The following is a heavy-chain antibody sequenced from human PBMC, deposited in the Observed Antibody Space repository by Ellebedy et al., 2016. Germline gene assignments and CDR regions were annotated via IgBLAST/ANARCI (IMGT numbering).Heavy chain of an antibody. D-gene: IGHD2-15*01. CDR1: GFTVSTNY. CDR2: IFSDGNT. CDR3: ARGVGSGWVDP. Sequence: PGGSLRLSCAASGFTVSTNYMKWVRQAPGKGLEWVSAIFSDGNTYYADSGKGRFTISRDNSKNTLYLQMNSLRAEDTAVYYCARGVGSGWVDPWGQGTLVTVSS. J-gene: IGHJ5*02. V-gene: IGHV3-53*01.